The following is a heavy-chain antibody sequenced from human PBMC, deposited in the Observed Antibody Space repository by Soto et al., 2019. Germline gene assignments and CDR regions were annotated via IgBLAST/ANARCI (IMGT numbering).Heavy chain of an antibody. D-gene: IGHD2-2*01. Sequence: QVQLVQSGAEVKKPGASVKVSCKASGYTFASYGISWVRQAPGQGLEWMGWISAYNGNTNYAQKFQGRVTMTTDTFTRTAYMEGRSLRSDDTAVYYCAREGTCSSTSCPTYFSFGMDVWGQGTTVTVSS. CDR1: GYTFASYG. V-gene: IGHV1-18*01. CDR3: AREGTCSSTSCPTYFSFGMDV. J-gene: IGHJ6*02. CDR2: ISAYNGNT.